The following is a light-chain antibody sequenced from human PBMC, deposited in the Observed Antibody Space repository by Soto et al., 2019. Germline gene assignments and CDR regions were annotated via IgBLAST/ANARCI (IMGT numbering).Light chain of an antibody. J-gene: IGLJ2*01. CDR3: SSFTSSATEV. Sequence: QSVLTQPPSVSGSPGQSVTISCTGTSSDVGSYNRVSWYQQPPGTAPKLMIYEVTNRPSGVPDRFSGSKSGNTASLTISGLQAEDEADYYCSSFTSSATEVFGGGTKLTVL. V-gene: IGLV2-18*02. CDR1: SSDVGSYNR. CDR2: EVT.